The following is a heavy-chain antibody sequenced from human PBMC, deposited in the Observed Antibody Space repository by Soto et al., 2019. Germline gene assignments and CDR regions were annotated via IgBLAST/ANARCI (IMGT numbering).Heavy chain of an antibody. J-gene: IGHJ3*02. D-gene: IGHD6-19*01. CDR3: ARDPTVTGVGDAFAI. Sequence: QVQLVQSGAEVKKPGSSVKVSCKASGGTFSSYSISWVRQAPGQGLEWMGRIIPILGIANYAQKFQGRVTITADKSTSTAYMELSSLRSEDTAVYYCARDPTVTGVGDAFAIWGQGTMVTVSS. CDR2: IIPILGIA. V-gene: IGHV1-69*08. CDR1: GGTFSSYS.